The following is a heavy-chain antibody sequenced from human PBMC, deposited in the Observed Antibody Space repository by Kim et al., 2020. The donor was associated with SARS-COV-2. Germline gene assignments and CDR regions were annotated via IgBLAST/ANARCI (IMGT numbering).Heavy chain of an antibody. V-gene: IGHV4-31*03. J-gene: IGHJ3*02. CDR1: GGSISSGGYY. CDR2: IYYSGST. CDR3: ARGGYYDSSGYRDAFDI. D-gene: IGHD3-22*01. Sequence: SETLSLTCTVSGGSISSGGYYWSWIRQHPGKGLEWIGYIYYSGSTYYNPSLKSRVTISVDTSKNQFSLKLSSVTAADTAVYYCARGGYYDSSGYRDAFDIWGQGTMVTVS.